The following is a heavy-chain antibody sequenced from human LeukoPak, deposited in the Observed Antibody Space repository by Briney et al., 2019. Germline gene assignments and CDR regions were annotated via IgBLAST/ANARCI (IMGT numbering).Heavy chain of an antibody. CDR2: IYYSGST. J-gene: IGHJ4*02. D-gene: IGHD3-22*01. CDR3: VTFNYYDSSGYYSQYYFDY. V-gene: IGHV4-39*01. Sequence: SDTLSLTCTVSGGSISSSSYYWGWIRQPPGKGLEWIGSIYYSGSTYYNPSLKSRVTISVDTSKNQFSLKLSSVTAADTAVYYCVTFNYYDSSGYYSQYYFDYWGQGTLVTVSS. CDR1: GGSISSSSYY.